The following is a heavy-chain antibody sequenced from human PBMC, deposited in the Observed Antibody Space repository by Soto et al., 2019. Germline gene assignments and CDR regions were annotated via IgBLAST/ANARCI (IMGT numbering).Heavy chain of an antibody. CDR2: IYYSGST. V-gene: IGHV4-39*01. J-gene: IGHJ4*02. CDR1: GGSISSSSYY. D-gene: IGHD6-19*01. Sequence: PSETLSLTCTVSGGSISSSSYYWGWIRQPPGKGLEWIGSIYYSGSTYYNPSLKSRVTISVDTSKNQFSLKLSSVTAADTAVYYCARYSSGWSRGSYYFDYWGQGTLVTV. CDR3: ARYSSGWSRGSYYFDY.